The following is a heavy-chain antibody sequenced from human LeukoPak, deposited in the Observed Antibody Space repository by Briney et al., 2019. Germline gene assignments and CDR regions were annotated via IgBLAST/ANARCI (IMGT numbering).Heavy chain of an antibody. CDR1: GFTFSRYW. CDR3: ARRGYHDYSGFDY. CDR2: IKQDGSEK. Sequence: GGSLRLSCAASGFTFSRYWMSWVRQAPGKGLEWVANIKQDGSEKYYVDSVKGRFTISGDNAKNSLYLQMKRLRAEDTALYYCARRGYHDYSGFDYWGQGTLVTVSS. J-gene: IGHJ4*02. D-gene: IGHD1-26*01. V-gene: IGHV3-7*01.